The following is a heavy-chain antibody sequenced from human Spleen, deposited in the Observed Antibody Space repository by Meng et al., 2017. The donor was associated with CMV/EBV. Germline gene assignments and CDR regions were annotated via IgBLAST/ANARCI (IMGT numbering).Heavy chain of an antibody. J-gene: IGHJ5*02. CDR3: AIHVMGDVGFSTYDP. Sequence: GSLRLSCTVSGYSISSGYYWGWIRQPPGKGLEWIGSIYHSGSTYYNPSLKSRVTISVDTSKNQFSLKLSSVTAADTAVYYCAIHVMGDVGFSTYDPWGQGTLVTVSS. V-gene: IGHV4-38-2*02. D-gene: IGHD3-3*02. CDR2: IYHSGST. CDR1: GYSISSGYY.